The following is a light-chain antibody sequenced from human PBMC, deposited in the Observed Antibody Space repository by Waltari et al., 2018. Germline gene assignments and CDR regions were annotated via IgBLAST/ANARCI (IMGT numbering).Light chain of an antibody. CDR1: QDIRNY. CDR2: AAS. CDR3: QKYDSVPWT. J-gene: IGKJ1*01. V-gene: IGKV1-27*01. Sequence: DIQMTQSPSSLSASVGDRVTITCRASQDIRNYLAWYQQKPGKVPKLLISAASTLQSGVPSRVSGRESGTDFTLTISSLQPEDVGTYYCQKYDSVPWTFGQGTKVEIK.